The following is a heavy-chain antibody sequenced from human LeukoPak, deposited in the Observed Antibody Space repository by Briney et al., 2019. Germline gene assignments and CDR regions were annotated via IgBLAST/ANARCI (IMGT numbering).Heavy chain of an antibody. CDR3: AKDGRFYYGSGSYEDSFDI. D-gene: IGHD3-10*01. Sequence: GGSLRLSCAASGFTFSSYGMHWVRQAPGKGLEWVAFIRYDGSNKYYADSVKGRFTISRDNSKNTLYLQMNSLRAEDTAVYYCAKDGRFYYGSGSYEDSFDIWGQGTMVTVSS. J-gene: IGHJ3*02. CDR1: GFTFSSYG. CDR2: IRYDGSNK. V-gene: IGHV3-30*02.